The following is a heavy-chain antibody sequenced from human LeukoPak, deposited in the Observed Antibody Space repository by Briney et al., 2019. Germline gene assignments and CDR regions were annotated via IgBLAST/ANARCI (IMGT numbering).Heavy chain of an antibody. J-gene: IGHJ4*02. CDR2: ISSSSSTI. Sequence: PGGSLRLSCAASGFTFSSYSMNWVRQAPGKGLEWVSYISSSSSTIYYADSVKGRFTISRDNSKNTLYLQMNSLRAEDTAVYYCAPPPNGYYFDYWGQGTLVTVSS. D-gene: IGHD2-8*01. CDR1: GFTFSSYS. V-gene: IGHV3-48*01. CDR3: APPPNGYYFDY.